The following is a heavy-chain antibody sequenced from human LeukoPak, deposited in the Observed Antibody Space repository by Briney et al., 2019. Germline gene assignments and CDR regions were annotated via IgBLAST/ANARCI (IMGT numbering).Heavy chain of an antibody. V-gene: IGHV3-7*01. CDR1: GGSISSGSYY. CDR3: ARDIEAAGLFLDY. D-gene: IGHD6-13*01. J-gene: IGHJ4*02. Sequence: ETLSLTCTVSGGSISSGSYYWSWIRQPAGKGLEWVANMKYDGSEKYYVDSVKGRFTISRDNAKNSLYLQMNSLRAEDTAVYYCARDIEAAGLFLDYWGQGTLVTVSS. CDR2: MKYDGSEK.